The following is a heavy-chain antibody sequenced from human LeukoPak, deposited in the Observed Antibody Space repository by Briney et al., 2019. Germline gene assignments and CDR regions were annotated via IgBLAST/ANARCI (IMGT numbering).Heavy chain of an antibody. J-gene: IGHJ4*02. Sequence: GGSLRLSCAASGFIFSSYSMNWVRQAPGKGLEWVSGINWNGGSTGYADSVKGRFTISRDNAKNSLYLQMNSLRGEDTALYYCARGGYYYDNSGYFQDYWGQGTLVTVSS. CDR3: ARGGYYYDNSGYFQDY. CDR1: GFIFSSYS. CDR2: INWNGGST. D-gene: IGHD3-22*01. V-gene: IGHV3-20*04.